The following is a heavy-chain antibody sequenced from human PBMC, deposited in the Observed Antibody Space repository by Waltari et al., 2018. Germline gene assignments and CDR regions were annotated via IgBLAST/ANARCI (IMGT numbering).Heavy chain of an antibody. CDR1: GCSISSSSYC. J-gene: IGHJ4*02. D-gene: IGHD6-19*01. V-gene: IGHV4-39*01. Sequence: QLQLQQSGPGLVKPSATLSLTCTVSGCSISSSSYCWGWLRPPPGKGLGWIGSIYDSGSTEYKPSLKSRVTIAVDTSKNQFSLKLSSVTAADTAVYYCARRGSGDIAVAGTADYWGQGTLVTVSS. CDR2: IYDSGST. CDR3: ARRGSGDIAVAGTADY.